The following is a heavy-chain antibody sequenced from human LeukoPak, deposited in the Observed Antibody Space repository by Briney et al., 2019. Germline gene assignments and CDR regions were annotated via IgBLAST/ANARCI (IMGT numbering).Heavy chain of an antibody. Sequence: ASVKVSCKVSGYTLTELSMHWVRQAPGKGLEWMGGLDPEDGETIYAQKFQGRVTMTEDTSTDTAYMELSSLRSEDTAVYYCATVSCSSTSCYEEKYYFDYWGQGTLVTVSS. CDR1: GYTLTELS. CDR3: ATVSCSSTSCYEEKYYFDY. V-gene: IGHV1-24*01. J-gene: IGHJ4*02. CDR2: LDPEDGET. D-gene: IGHD2-2*01.